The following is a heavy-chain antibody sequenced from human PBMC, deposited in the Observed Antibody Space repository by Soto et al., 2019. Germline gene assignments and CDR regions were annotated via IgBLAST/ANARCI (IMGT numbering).Heavy chain of an antibody. D-gene: IGHD4-17*01. V-gene: IGHV3-30*03. CDR2: ISKDGSHS. J-gene: IGHJ1*01. CDR1: GFNFRTYG. CDR3: ARGTDSADLGTAEYLHP. Sequence: QVQLVESGGGVVQPGRSLRLSCAASGFNFRTYGIHWVRQAPGKGLEWVALISKDGSHSYYAHSVKGRFTTSRDNSQNKSFLQLNSLRADDAAVYFCARGTDSADLGTAEYLHPWGQGTLVTVSS.